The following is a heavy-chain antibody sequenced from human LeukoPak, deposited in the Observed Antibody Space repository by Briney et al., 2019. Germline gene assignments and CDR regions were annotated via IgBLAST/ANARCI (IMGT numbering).Heavy chain of an antibody. V-gene: IGHV3-23*01. D-gene: IGHD6-19*01. CDR3: ARDRGYSSGWNYYFDY. CDR2: ISGSGGST. Sequence: PGGSLRLSCAASGFTFSSYAMSWVRQAPGKGLEWVSAISGSGGSTYYADSVKGRFTISRDNSKNTLYLQMNSLRAEDTAVYYCARDRGYSSGWNYYFDYWGQGTLVTVSS. J-gene: IGHJ4*02. CDR1: GFTFSSYA.